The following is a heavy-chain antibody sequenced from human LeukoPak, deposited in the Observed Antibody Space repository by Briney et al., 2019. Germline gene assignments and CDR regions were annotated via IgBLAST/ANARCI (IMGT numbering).Heavy chain of an antibody. CDR2: IYYNGRT. J-gene: IGHJ3*02. CDR3: ARITDRTIFGEIMHGFDI. Sequence: SETLSLTCTVSGDSINNNNYYWGWIRQPPGKGLEWIGNIYYNGRTYYSPSLKSRGTISVDTTNNQFSLKLSSVTAADTAVYYCARITDRTIFGEIMHGFDIWGQGTPVTVSS. CDR1: GDSINNNNYY. V-gene: IGHV4-39*01. D-gene: IGHD3-3*01.